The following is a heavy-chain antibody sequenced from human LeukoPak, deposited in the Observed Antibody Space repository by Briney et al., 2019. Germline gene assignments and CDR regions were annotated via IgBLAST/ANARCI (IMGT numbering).Heavy chain of an antibody. J-gene: IGHJ5*02. CDR1: GGSFSGYY. CDR3: ARGRDHCGGDSRYGAIGWFDP. CDR2: INHSGST. D-gene: IGHD2-21*02. Sequence: PSETLSLTCAVYGGSFSGYYWSWIRQPPGKGLEWIGEINHSGSTNYNPSLKSRVTISVDTSKSQFSLKLSSVTAADTAVYYCARGRDHCGGDSRYGAIGWFDPWGQGTLVTVSS. V-gene: IGHV4-34*01.